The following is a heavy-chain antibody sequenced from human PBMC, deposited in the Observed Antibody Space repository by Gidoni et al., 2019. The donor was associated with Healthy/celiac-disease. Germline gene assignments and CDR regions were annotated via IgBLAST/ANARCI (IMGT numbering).Heavy chain of an antibody. Sequence: QVQLVESGGGVVQPGRSLRLSCAASGFTFSSSAMHWVRQAPGKGLEWVAVISYDGSNKYYADSVKGRFTISRDNSKNTLYLQMNSLRAEDTAVYYCARDLGYNWNDVGWFDPWGQGTLVTVSS. CDR1: GFTFSSSA. J-gene: IGHJ5*02. V-gene: IGHV3-30-3*01. CDR3: ARDLGYNWNDVGWFDP. D-gene: IGHD1-1*01. CDR2: ISYDGSNK.